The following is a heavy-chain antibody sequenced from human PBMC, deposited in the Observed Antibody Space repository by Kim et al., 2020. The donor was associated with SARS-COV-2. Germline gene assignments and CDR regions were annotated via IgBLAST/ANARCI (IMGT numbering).Heavy chain of an antibody. CDR1: GGSISSYY. J-gene: IGHJ4*02. Sequence: SQTLSLTCTVSGGSISSYYWSWIRQPPGKGLEWIGYIYYSGSTNYNPSLKSRVTISVDTSKNQFSLKLSSVTAADTAVYYCASVGGLGAFSGDYGDYGPPPYFDYWGQGTLVTVSS. CDR3: ASVGGLGAFSGDYGDYGPPPYFDY. V-gene: IGHV4-59*01. CDR2: IYYSGST. D-gene: IGHD4-17*01.